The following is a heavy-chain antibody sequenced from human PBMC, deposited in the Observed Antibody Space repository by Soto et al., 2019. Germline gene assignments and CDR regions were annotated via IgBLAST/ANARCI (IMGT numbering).Heavy chain of an antibody. CDR1: GYSFTSFW. J-gene: IGHJ5*01. CDR2: IYPGDSDT. CDR3: ARHQYYVFSSGGLKGWFDS. V-gene: IGHV5-51*01. D-gene: IGHD3-3*01. Sequence: PGESLKISCKGSGYSFTSFWIAWVRQMPGKGLEWMGTIYPGDSDTRYSPSFQGQVTFSADKSISTVYLQWSSLKASDTAIYYCARHQYYVFSSGGLKGWFDSWGQGTLVTVSS.